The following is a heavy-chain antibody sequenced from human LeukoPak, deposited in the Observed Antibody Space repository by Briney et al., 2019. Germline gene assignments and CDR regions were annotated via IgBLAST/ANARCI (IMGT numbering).Heavy chain of an antibody. V-gene: IGHV3-30-3*01. CDR3: ARDQRLRRTSGWFDP. CDR1: GFTFSSYA. CDR2: ISYDGSNK. J-gene: IGHJ5*02. Sequence: PGGSLRLSCAASGFTFSSYAMHWVRQAPGKGLEWVAVISYDGSNKYYADSVKSRFTISRDNSKNTLYLQMNSLRAEDTAVYYCARDQRLRRTSGWFDPWGQGTLVTVSS. D-gene: IGHD6-25*01.